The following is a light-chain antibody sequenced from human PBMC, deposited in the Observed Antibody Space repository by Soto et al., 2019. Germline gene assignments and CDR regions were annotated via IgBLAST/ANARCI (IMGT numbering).Light chain of an antibody. V-gene: IGKV3D-7*01. CDR3: QQDYHSLT. CDR2: SAS. Sequence: EIVMTQSPATLSLSPGERATLSCRASQSVSSSYLSWYQQKPGQAPRLLIYSASTRATGIPARFSGSGSGTYFTLTISSLQPEDFAVYYCQQDYHSLTFGGGTKVEIK. CDR1: QSVSSSY. J-gene: IGKJ4*01.